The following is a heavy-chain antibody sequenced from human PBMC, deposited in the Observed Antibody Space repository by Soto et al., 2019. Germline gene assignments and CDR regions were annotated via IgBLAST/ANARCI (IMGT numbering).Heavy chain of an antibody. V-gene: IGHV1-69*13. CDR1: GCTFSSYA. D-gene: IGHD6-13*01. J-gene: IGHJ4*02. CDR2: IIPIFGTA. CDR3: ASNSFIAAAGTSVDY. Sequence: SVKVSCKASGCTFSSYAISWVRQAPGQGLEWMGGIIPIFGTANYAQKFQGRVTITADESTSTAYMELSSLRSEDTAVYYCASNSFIAAAGTSVDYWGQGTLVTVSS.